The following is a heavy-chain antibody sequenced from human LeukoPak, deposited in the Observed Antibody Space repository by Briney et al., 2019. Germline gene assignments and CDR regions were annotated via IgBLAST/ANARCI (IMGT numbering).Heavy chain of an antibody. V-gene: IGHV4-34*01. Sequence: SETLSLTCAVYGGSFSNYYWSWIRRSPGKGLEWNGEINDSGTINYNPSLMSRVTISVDKSKNQFSLKLSSVTAADTAVYYCARRWNYGRNYYIDVCGKGATVSVSS. D-gene: IGHD1-7*01. J-gene: IGHJ6*03. CDR1: GGSFSNYY. CDR2: INDSGTI. CDR3: ARRWNYGRNYYIDV.